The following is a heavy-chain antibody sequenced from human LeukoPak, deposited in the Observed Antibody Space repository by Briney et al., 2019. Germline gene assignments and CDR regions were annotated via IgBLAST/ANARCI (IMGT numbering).Heavy chain of an antibody. V-gene: IGHV1-2*02. CDR1: GYTFTGYY. J-gene: IGHJ6*02. Sequence: ASVKVSCKASGYTFTGYYMHWVRQAPGQGLEWMGWINPNSGGTNYAQKFQGRVTMTRDTSISTAYMELSRLRSDDTAVYYCARVRSYYDFWSGYYEDGMDVWGQGTTVTVSS. D-gene: IGHD3-3*01. CDR3: ARVRSYYDFWSGYYEDGMDV. CDR2: INPNSGGT.